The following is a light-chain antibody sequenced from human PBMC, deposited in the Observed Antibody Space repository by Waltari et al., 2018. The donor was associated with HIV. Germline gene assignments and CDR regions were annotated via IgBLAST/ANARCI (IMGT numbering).Light chain of an antibody. CDR2: SNN. V-gene: IGLV1-44*01. J-gene: IGLJ3*02. CDR1: SPTIGRET. Sequence: QSVLTQPPSASGTPGQRITISCSGSSPTIGRETVNWYQQLPGTAPKLLIYSNNQRPSGVPDRFSGSKSGTSASLAISGLQSEDEADYYCAAWDDSLNGWVFGGGTKLTVL. CDR3: AAWDDSLNGWV.